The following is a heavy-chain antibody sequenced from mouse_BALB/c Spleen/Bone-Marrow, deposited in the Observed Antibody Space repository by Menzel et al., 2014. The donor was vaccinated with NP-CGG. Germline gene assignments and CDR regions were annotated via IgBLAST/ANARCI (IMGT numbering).Heavy chain of an antibody. D-gene: IGHD2-1*01. J-gene: IGHJ1*01. CDR1: GYSITSGYY. CDR3: ARGGHLLWSSGLDV. V-gene: IGHV3-6*02. CDR2: ISYDGSN. Sequence: EVQLQESGPGLVKPSQSLSLTCSVTGYSITSGYYWNWIRQFPGNKLEWMGYISYDGSNNYNPSLKNRISITRDTSKNQFFLKLNSVTTEVTSTYYCARGGHLLWSSGLDVWGAGTTVTVSS.